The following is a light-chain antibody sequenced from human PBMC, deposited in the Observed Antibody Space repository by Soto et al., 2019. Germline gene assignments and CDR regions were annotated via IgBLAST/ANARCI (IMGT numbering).Light chain of an antibody. CDR1: QSLLQSNGYNY. J-gene: IGKJ2*01. CDR2: LAS. V-gene: IGKV2-28*01. CDR3: VQSLESHT. Sequence: EIVMTQSPLSLPFTPGEPASISCRSSQSLLQSNGYNYLGWFLEKPRQSPQLLISLASQRASRVPYSFNGMRSRTDFTLKISRVRDEDVVFYYFVQSLESHTFGPWTKLAIK.